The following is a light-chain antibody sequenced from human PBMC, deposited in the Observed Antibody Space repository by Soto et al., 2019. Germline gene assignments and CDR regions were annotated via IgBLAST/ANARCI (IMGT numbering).Light chain of an antibody. Sequence: QSALTQPASVSGSPGQSITISCTGTSSDVGAYNRVSWYQQYSGKAPKLMIYEVSNRPSGVSNRFSGSKSGNTASLTISGLHAEDEADYYFLSYTTTSSYVFGPGTKLTVL. CDR2: EVS. CDR3: LSYTTTSSYV. V-gene: IGLV2-14*01. CDR1: SSDVGAYNR. J-gene: IGLJ1*01.